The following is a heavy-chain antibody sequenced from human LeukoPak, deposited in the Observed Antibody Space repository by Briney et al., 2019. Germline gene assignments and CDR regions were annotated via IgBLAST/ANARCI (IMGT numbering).Heavy chain of an antibody. Sequence: PSETLSLTCTVSGGSISSSSYYWGWIRQPPGKGLEWIGSIYYSGSTYYNPSLKSRVTISVDTSKNQFSLKLSSVTAADTAVYYCARVVVSWQQLVSTTANWFDPWGQGTLVTVSS. CDR2: IYYSGST. D-gene: IGHD6-13*01. CDR1: GGSISSSSYY. CDR3: ARVVVSWQQLVSTTANWFDP. V-gene: IGHV4-39*07. J-gene: IGHJ5*02.